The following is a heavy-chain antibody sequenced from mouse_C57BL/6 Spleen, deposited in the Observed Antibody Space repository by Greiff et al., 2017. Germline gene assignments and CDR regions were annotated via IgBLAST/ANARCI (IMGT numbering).Heavy chain of an antibody. CDR3: ARGNGNFGAMDY. V-gene: IGHV1-64*01. D-gene: IGHD2-1*01. CDR1: GYTFTSYW. CDR2: IHPNSGST. J-gene: IGHJ4*01. Sequence: QVQLQQPGAELVKPGASVKLSCKASGYTFTSYWMHWVKQRPGQGLEWIGMIHPNSGSTNYNEKFKSKATLTVDKSSSTDYMQLSSLTSEDSAVYYCARGNGNFGAMDYWGQGTSVTVSS.